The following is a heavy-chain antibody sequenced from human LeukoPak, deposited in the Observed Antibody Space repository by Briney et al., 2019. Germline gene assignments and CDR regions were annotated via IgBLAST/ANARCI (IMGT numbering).Heavy chain of an antibody. CDR3: ARDKYYYGSGSPQNWFDP. D-gene: IGHD3-10*01. V-gene: IGHV3-33*01. J-gene: IGHJ5*02. Sequence: GGSLRLSCAASGFTFSSYGMHWVRQAPGKGLEWVAVIWYDGSNKYYADSVKGRFTISRDNSKNTLYLQMNSLRAEDTAVYYCARDKYYYGSGSPQNWFDPWGQGTLVTVSS. CDR1: GFTFSSYG. CDR2: IWYDGSNK.